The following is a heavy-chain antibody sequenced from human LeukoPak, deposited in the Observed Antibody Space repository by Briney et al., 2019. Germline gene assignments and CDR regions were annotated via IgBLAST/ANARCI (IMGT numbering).Heavy chain of an antibody. D-gene: IGHD3-16*01. V-gene: IGHV3-21*01. CDR3: ARARPGYLWGEGAFDI. Sequence: KTGGSLRLSCAASGFTFSSYSMNWVRQAPGKELEWVSSISSSSSYIYYADSVKGRFTISRDNAKNSLYLQMNSLRAEDTAVYYCARARPGYLWGEGAFDIWGQGTMVTVSS. J-gene: IGHJ3*02. CDR2: ISSSSSYI. CDR1: GFTFSSYS.